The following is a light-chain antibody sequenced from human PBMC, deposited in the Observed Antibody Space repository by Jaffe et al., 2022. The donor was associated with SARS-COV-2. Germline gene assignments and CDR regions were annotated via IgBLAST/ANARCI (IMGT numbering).Light chain of an antibody. Sequence: DIVLTQSPATLSLSPGERAALSCETSQHVESSFVAWYQHKPGLAPRLLIYDGSRRATGVPDRFSGSGSGTDFTLIISRLEPEDSAVYYCHRYGTSVLYTFGRGTKLEIK. CDR2: DGS. CDR1: QHVESSF. CDR3: HRYGTSVLYT. J-gene: IGKJ2*01. V-gene: IGKV3D-20*01.